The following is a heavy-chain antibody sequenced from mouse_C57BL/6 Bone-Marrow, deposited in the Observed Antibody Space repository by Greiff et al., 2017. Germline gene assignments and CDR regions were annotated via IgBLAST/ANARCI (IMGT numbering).Heavy chain of an antibody. D-gene: IGHD1-1*01. CDR2: IYPRSGNT. CDR3: ARGTTVVAPFAY. Sequence: QVQLKQSGAELARPGASVKLSCKASGYTFTSYGISWVKQRTGQGLEWIGEIYPRSGNTYYNEKFKGKATLTADKSSSTAYMELRSLTSEYSAVYFCARGTTVVAPFAYWGQGTLVTVSA. V-gene: IGHV1-81*01. J-gene: IGHJ3*01. CDR1: GYTFTSYG.